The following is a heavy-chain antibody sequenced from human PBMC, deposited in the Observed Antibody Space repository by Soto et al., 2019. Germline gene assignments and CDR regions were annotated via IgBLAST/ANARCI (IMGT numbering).Heavy chain of an antibody. D-gene: IGHD4-4*01. CDR3: ERDLTVTTSGY. CDR2: ISSSSYI. V-gene: IGHV3-21*01. J-gene: IGHJ4*02. CDR1: GFTFSSYS. Sequence: GGSLRLSCAASGFTFSSYSMNWVRQAPGKGLEWVSSISSSSYIYYADSVKGRFTISRDNAKNSLYLQMNSLRAEDTAVYYCERDLTVTTSGYWGQGTMVTVSS.